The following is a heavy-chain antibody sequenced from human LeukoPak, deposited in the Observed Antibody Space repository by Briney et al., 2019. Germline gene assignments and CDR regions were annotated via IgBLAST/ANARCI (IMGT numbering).Heavy chain of an antibody. D-gene: IGHD3-10*01. CDR2: TYYRSKWHS. CDR1: GDSVSSNSAA. Sequence: SQTLSLTCAISGDSVSSNSAAWNWIRQSPSRGLEWLGRTYYRSKWHSYYAPSVKSRITINPDTSKNQFSLQLKSVTPEDTAVYYCARMVGLVSDFWGQGTLVTVSS. CDR3: ARMVGLVSDF. V-gene: IGHV6-1*01. J-gene: IGHJ4*02.